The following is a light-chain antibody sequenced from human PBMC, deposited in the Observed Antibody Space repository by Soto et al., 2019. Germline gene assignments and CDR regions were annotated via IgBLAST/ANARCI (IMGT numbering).Light chain of an antibody. V-gene: IGLV2-14*03. CDR1: SSYVGAYDF. J-gene: IGLJ1*01. CDR2: EVS. CDR3: STYTSSSTRV. Sequence: QSVLTQPAPVFGAPGQSITISCTGTSSYVGAYDFVSWYQQHPDKAPKLMIYEVSNRPSGVSNRFSGSKSVNTATLTISGLQAEDEADYHCSTYTSSSTRVFGTGTKVTVL.